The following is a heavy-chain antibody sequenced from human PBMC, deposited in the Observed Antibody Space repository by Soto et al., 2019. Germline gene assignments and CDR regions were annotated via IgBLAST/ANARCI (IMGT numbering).Heavy chain of an antibody. CDR1: GGSFSGYY. CDR3: AVYSEFRSRLRSGYYGMDV. V-gene: IGHV4-34*01. D-gene: IGHD3-3*01. J-gene: IGHJ6*02. Sequence: SETLPLTCAVYGGSFSGYYWSWVRQPPGKGLEWIGEINHSGSTNYNPSLKSRVTISVDTSKNQFSLKLSSVTAADTAVYYCAVYSEFRSRLRSGYYGMDVWGQGTPVTSP. CDR2: INHSGST.